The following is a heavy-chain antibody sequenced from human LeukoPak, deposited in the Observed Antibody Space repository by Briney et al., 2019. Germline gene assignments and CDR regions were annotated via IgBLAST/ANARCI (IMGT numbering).Heavy chain of an antibody. D-gene: IGHD2-2*01. CDR3: ARDHERRGAIVVVPAGIAFDV. CDR2: FDPEDGET. V-gene: IGHV1-24*01. J-gene: IGHJ3*01. CDR1: GYTLTELS. Sequence: GASVKVSCKVSGYTLTELSMHWVRQAPGKGLEWMGGFDPEDGETIYAQKFQGRVTMTTDTSTNTAYMELRSLRSDDTAVYYCARDHERRGAIVVVPAGIAFDVWGQGTMVTVSS.